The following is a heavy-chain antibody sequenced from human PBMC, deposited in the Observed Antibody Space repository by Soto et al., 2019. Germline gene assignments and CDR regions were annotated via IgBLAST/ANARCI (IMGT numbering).Heavy chain of an antibody. CDR1: GFTFSSYA. D-gene: IGHD2-15*01. CDR3: AKGGGDCSGGSCYSSLDY. V-gene: IGHV3-23*01. Sequence: GGSLRLSCAASGFTFSSYAMSWVRQAPGKGLEWVSAISGSGGSTYYADSVKGRFTISRDNSKNTLYLQMNSLRAEDTAVYYCAKGGGDCSGGSCYSSLDYWGQGTLVTVSS. CDR2: ISGSGGST. J-gene: IGHJ4*02.